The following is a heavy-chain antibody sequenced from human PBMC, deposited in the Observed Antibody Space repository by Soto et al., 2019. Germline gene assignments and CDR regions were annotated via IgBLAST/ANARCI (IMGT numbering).Heavy chain of an antibody. V-gene: IGHV4-61*01. CDR2: IYYSGST. D-gene: IGHD3-10*01. Sequence: SETLSLTCTVSGGSVSSGSYYWSWIRQPPGKGLEWIGYIYYSGSTNYNPSLKSRVTISVDTSKNQFSLKLSSVTAADTAVYYCARVGAVRGVIITGEGDCYYGIDVWGQGPTLTVYS. CDR3: ARVGAVRGVIITGEGDCYYGIDV. CDR1: GGSVSSGSYY. J-gene: IGHJ6*02.